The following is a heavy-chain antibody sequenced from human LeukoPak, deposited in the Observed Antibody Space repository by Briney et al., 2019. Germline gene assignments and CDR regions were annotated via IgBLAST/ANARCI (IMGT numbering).Heavy chain of an antibody. V-gene: IGHV3-23*01. Sequence: GGSLRLSCAASAFTFSSYDMTWARQAPGKGLEWVSAIRSSGGSTDYADSVKGRFTISRDNSKNILYLQMNSLRAEDTAVYYCAPKIGYCSSVSCYLDYWGQGTLVTVSS. D-gene: IGHD2-15*01. J-gene: IGHJ4*02. CDR2: IRSSGGST. CDR3: APKIGYCSSVSCYLDY. CDR1: AFTFSSYD.